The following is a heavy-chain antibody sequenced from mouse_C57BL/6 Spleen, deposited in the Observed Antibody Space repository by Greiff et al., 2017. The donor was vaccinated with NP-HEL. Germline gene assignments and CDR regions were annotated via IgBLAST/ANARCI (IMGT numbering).Heavy chain of an antibody. CDR2: ISSGGDYI. Sequence: DVMLVESGEGLVKPGGSLKLSCAASGFTFSSYAMSWVRQTPEKRLEWVAYISSGGDYIYYADTVKGRFTISRDNARNTLYLQMSSLKSEDTAMYYCTRMVTTWYYAMDYWGQGTSVTVSS. J-gene: IGHJ4*01. D-gene: IGHD2-2*01. CDR1: GFTFSSYA. V-gene: IGHV5-9-1*02. CDR3: TRMVTTWYYAMDY.